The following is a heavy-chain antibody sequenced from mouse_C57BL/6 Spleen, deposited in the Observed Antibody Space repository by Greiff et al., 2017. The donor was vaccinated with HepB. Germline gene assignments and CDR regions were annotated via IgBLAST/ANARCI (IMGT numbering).Heavy chain of an antibody. CDR1: GYAFTNYL. CDR2: INPGSGGT. Sequence: VKLMESGAELVRPGTSVKVSCKASGYAFTNYLIEWVKQRPGQGLEWIGVINPGSGGTNYNEKFKGKATLTADKSSSTAYMQLSSLTSEDSAVYFCALDYAMDYWGQGTSVTVSS. J-gene: IGHJ4*01. CDR3: ALDYAMDY. V-gene: IGHV1-54*01.